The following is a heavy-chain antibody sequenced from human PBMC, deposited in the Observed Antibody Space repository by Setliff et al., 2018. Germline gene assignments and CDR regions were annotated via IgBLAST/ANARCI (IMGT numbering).Heavy chain of an antibody. CDR1: AYSFSGYY. CDR2: MNTNSGDT. CDR3: ANTKGFVDGWLDP. J-gene: IGHJ5*02. Sequence: GASVKVSCKTSAYSFSGYYIHWVRQAPGQGLEWMGWMNTNSGDTKYTQKFQGRVTMTRDTSISTAYMELSRLLSDDTALSFCANTKGFVDGWLDPWGQGTLVTVSS. V-gene: IGHV1-2*02. D-gene: IGHD3-16*01.